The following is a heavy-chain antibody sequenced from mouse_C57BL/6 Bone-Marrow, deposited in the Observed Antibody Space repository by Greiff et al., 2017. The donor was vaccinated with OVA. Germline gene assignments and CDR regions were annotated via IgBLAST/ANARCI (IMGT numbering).Heavy chain of an antibody. J-gene: IGHJ2*01. Sequence: DVQLVESGGGLVQPGGSLKLSCAASGFTFSDYYMYWVRQTPEKRLEWVAYISNGGGSTYYPDTVKGRFTISRDNAKNTLYLQMSRLKSEDTAMYYCARLDGYYFDYWGQGTTLTVSS. V-gene: IGHV5-12*01. CDR1: GFTFSDYY. D-gene: IGHD2-3*01. CDR2: ISNGGGST. CDR3: ARLDGYYFDY.